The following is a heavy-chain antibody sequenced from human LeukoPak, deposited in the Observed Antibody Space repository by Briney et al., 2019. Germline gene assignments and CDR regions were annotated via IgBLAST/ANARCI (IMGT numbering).Heavy chain of an antibody. V-gene: IGHV3-64*05. CDR2: INTNGANT. Sequence: HSGGSLRLSCVASANYWMHWVRQAPGKGLEYVSSINTNGANTYYADSVKGRFTISRDNSRNTVYVQMNSLTPEDTAVYYCVKGLDYSSSQMDSWGQGTLVTVSS. CDR3: VKGLDYSSSQMDS. D-gene: IGHD6-6*01. CDR1: ANYW. J-gene: IGHJ4*02.